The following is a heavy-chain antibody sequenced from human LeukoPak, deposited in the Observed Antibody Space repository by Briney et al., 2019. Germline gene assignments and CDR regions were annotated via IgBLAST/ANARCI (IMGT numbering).Heavy chain of an antibody. Sequence: GGSLRLSCAASGFTFSTDAMSWVRQAPGKGLEWVSGIIGGAGSTYYADSVKGRFTISGDNSKNTLFLQMNSLRAEDTAVYYCAHGAMYQLGYWGQGTLVIVSS. J-gene: IGHJ4*02. CDR3: AHGAMYQLGY. CDR2: IIGGAGST. V-gene: IGHV3-23*01. D-gene: IGHD2-2*01. CDR1: GFTFSTDA.